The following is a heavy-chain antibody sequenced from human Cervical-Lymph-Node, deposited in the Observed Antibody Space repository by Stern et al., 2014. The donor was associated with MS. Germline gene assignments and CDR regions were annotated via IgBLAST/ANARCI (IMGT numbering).Heavy chain of an antibody. CDR3: ARDGSYYGMDV. D-gene: IGHD3-10*01. J-gene: IGHJ6*02. CDR2: ISAYNGNT. CDR1: GYTFTSYG. V-gene: IGHV1-18*04. Sequence: QVQLVQSGAEVKKPGASVKVSCKASGYTFTSYGISWVRQSPGQGLEWMGWISAYNGNTNYAQKLQGRVTITTDISTRPAYMELRSLRSDDTAVYYCARDGSYYGMDVWGQGTTVTVSS.